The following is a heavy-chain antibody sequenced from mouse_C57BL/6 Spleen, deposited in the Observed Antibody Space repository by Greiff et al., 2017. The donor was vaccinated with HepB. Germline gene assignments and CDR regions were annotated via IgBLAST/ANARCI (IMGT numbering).Heavy chain of an antibody. D-gene: IGHD2-2*01. V-gene: IGHV1-53*01. CDR1: GYTFTSDW. CDR2: INPSNGGT. Sequence: VQLQQPGTELVKPGASVKLSCKASGYTFTSDWMHWVKQRPGQGLEWIGNINPSNGGTNYNEKFKSKATLTVDKSSSTAYMQLSSLSSEDSAVSYCARSRGYDRGYSDVWGTGTTVTVSS. CDR3: ARSRGYDRGYSDV. J-gene: IGHJ1*03.